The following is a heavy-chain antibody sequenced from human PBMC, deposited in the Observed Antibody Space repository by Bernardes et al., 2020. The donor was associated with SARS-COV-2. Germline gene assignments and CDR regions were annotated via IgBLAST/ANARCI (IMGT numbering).Heavy chain of an antibody. CDR1: GGSISSYY. Sequence: SETLSLTCTVSGGSISSYYWNWIRQPPGKGLEWIAYIYYSGSTNYNPSLKSRVTMSVDTSKNQFSLKLRSVAAADTAVYYCARRRVATYYFDYWGLGTPVTVSP. V-gene: IGHV4-59*08. CDR2: IYYSGST. D-gene: IGHD5-12*01. CDR3: ARRRVATYYFDY. J-gene: IGHJ4*02.